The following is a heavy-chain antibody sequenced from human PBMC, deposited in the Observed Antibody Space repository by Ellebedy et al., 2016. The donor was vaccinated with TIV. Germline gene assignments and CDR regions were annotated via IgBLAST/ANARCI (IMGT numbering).Heavy chain of an antibody. J-gene: IGHJ4*02. D-gene: IGHD5-24*01. V-gene: IGHV3-23*01. CDR3: ARATSGFDY. CDR2: ISGSGGST. CDR1: GFTFSSYA. Sequence: PGGSLRLSCAASGFTFSSYAMSWVRQAPGKGLEWVSAISGSGGSTYYADSVKGRFIISRDSAKNSLYLQMNSLRAEDTAVYYCARATSGFDYWGQGALATVSS.